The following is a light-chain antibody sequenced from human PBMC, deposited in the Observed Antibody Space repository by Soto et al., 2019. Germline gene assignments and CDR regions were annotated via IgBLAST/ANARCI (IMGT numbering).Light chain of an antibody. J-gene: IGLJ1*01. V-gene: IGLV2-23*03. CDR2: EGS. CDR1: SSDVGSYNL. Sequence: QSVLAQPASASGAPGQSITISCTGTSSDVGSYNLVSWYQQHPGKAPKLMIYEGSKRPSGVSNRCSGSKSGNTASLTISGLQAEDEADYYCCSYAGSSTFLYVFGTGTKVTVL. CDR3: CSYAGSSTFLYV.